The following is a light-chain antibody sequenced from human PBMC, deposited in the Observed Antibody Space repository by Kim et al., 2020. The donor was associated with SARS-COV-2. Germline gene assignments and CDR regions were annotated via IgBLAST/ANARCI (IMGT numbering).Light chain of an antibody. J-gene: IGLJ2*01. V-gene: IGLV6-57*03. CDR2: EDN. CDR1: SGTIASNY. CDR3: QSYDSSTVV. Sequence: NTVTISCTRGSGTIASNYVQWYQQRPGSAPTTVIYEDNKRPSGVPDRFSGSIDSSSNSASLTISGLKTEDEADYYCQSYDSSTVVFGGGTQLTVL.